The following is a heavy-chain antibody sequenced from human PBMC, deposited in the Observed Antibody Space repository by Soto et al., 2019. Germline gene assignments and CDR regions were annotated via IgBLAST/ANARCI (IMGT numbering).Heavy chain of an antibody. CDR1: GFTFKNYA. D-gene: IGHD5-12*01. CDR2: ISFDGDKK. CDR3: AREDDYNYRYFNSGLDV. J-gene: IGHJ6*02. Sequence: GGSLRLSCAASGFTFKNYALHWVRQAPGKGLEWVAVISFDGDKKYYADSVKGRFTISRDNLKNTLYLQMNNLRVEDAALYFCAREDDYNYRYFNSGLDVWGQGTTVTVSS. V-gene: IGHV3-30-3*01.